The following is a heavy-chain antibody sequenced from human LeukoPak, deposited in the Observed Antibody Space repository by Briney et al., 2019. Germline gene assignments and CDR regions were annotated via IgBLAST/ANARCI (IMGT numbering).Heavy chain of an antibody. Sequence: SETLSLTCAVSGGSISSDGYSRSWIRQPPGKGLEWIGYIYHSGSTYYNPSLKSRVTISVDRSKNQFSLKLSSVTAADTAVYYCARIVYYYDSSGYSNWFDPWGQGTLVTVSS. J-gene: IGHJ5*02. V-gene: IGHV4-30-2*01. CDR1: GGSISSDGYS. D-gene: IGHD3-22*01. CDR3: ARIVYYYDSSGYSNWFDP. CDR2: IYHSGST.